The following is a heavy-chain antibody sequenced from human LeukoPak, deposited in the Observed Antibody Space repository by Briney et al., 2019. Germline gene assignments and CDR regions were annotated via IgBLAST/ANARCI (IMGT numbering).Heavy chain of an antibody. CDR2: IIPIFGTA. V-gene: IGHV1-69*05. D-gene: IGHD2/OR15-2a*01. CDR1: GGTFSSYA. Sequence: ASVKVSCKASGGTFSSYAISWVRQAPGQGLEWMGGIIPIFGTANYAQKFQGRVTITTDESTSTAYMELSSLRSEDTAVYYCARSFVRDLAEGGGYFDYWGQGTLVTVSS. CDR3: ARSFVRDLAEGGGYFDY. J-gene: IGHJ4*02.